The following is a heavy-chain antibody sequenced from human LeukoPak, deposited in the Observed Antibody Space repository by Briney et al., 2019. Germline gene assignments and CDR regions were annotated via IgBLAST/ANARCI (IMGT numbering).Heavy chain of an antibody. CDR2: ISSSSYI. CDR3: ARVVGPPGQSLYGMDV. D-gene: IGHD3-16*01. Sequence: GGSLRLSCAASGFTFSSYSMNWVRQAPGKGLEWVSSISSSSYIYYADSVKGRFTISRDNAKNSLYLQMNSLRAEDTAVYYCARVVGPPGQSLYGMDVWGQGTTVTVSS. V-gene: IGHV3-21*01. J-gene: IGHJ6*02. CDR1: GFTFSSYS.